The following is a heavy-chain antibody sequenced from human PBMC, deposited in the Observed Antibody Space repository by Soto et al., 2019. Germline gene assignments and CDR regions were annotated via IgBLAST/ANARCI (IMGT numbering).Heavy chain of an antibody. CDR3: ARGRVRWNAGTNYYGMDV. D-gene: IGHD1-1*01. CDR2: IIPIFGTA. CDR1: GGTFSSYA. J-gene: IGHJ6*02. Sequence: QVQLVQSGAEVKKPGSSVKVSCKASGGTFSSYAISWVRQAPGQGLEWMGGIIPIFGTANYAQKFQGRVTITADESTSTAYMELSSLRSEDTAVYYWARGRVRWNAGTNYYGMDVWGQGTTVTVSS. V-gene: IGHV1-69*12.